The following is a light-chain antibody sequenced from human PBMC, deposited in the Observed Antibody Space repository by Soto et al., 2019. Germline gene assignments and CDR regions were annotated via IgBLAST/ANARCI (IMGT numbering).Light chain of an antibody. Sequence: QSVLTQSPAASASLGASVKVTCTLSSGHNTYSIAWHQQQPEKGPRYLMKVDSDGSHTRGDGIPDRFSGSSSGAERYLTISSLQSEDEADYYCQTWGTGVVFGGGTKVTVL. J-gene: IGLJ2*01. CDR3: QTWGTGVV. CDR2: VDSDGSH. CDR1: SGHNTYS. V-gene: IGLV4-69*01.